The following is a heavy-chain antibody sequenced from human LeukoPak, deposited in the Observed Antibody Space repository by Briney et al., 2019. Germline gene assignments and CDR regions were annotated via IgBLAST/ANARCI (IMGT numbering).Heavy chain of an antibody. Sequence: PGGSLRLSCAASGFTFSDYYMSWIRQAPGKGLEWVSYISSSASTIYYADSVKGRFTISRDNAKNSLYLQMNSLRAEDTAVYYCASQDIVVVPAAIGYGMDVWGQGTTVTVSS. V-gene: IGHV3-11*01. D-gene: IGHD2-2*01. J-gene: IGHJ6*02. CDR1: GFTFSDYY. CDR2: ISSSASTI. CDR3: ASQDIVVVPAAIGYGMDV.